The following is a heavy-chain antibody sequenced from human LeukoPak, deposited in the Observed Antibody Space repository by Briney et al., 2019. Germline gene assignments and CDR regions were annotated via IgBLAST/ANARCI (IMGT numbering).Heavy chain of an antibody. D-gene: IGHD3-3*01. Sequence: PSETLSLTCTVSGDSINGFYWSWIRQPPRKGLYRVAYIYYAGRTTYNPSLKTRVTISVDTSKNQFSLKLTSLTAADTAVYYCARQGRFSYFGMDVWGQGTTVSVSS. CDR1: GDSINGFY. J-gene: IGHJ6*02. CDR2: IYYAGRT. CDR3: ARQGRFSYFGMDV. V-gene: IGHV4-59*08.